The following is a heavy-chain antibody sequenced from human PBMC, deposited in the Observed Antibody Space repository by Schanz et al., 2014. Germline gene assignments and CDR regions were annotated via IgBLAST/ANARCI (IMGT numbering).Heavy chain of an antibody. Sequence: VQLVESGGGVVRPGGSLRLSCAASGFTFSNHGMHWVRQSPGKGLEWVALIWYDGSNEYYADSVKGRFTISRDNPKKTLYLQMNSLRADDTAVYYCAKDLYNYGIFDSWGQGTLVTVSS. CDR2: IWYDGSNE. CDR3: AKDLYNYGIFDS. CDR1: GFTFSNHG. J-gene: IGHJ5*01. D-gene: IGHD3-16*01. V-gene: IGHV3-33*06.